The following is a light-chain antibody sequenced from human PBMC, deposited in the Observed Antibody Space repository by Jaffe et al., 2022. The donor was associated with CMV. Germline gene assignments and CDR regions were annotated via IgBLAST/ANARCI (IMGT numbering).Light chain of an antibody. CDR2: KAS. V-gene: IGKV1-5*03. Sequence: DIQLTQSPSTLSASVGDRVTVTCRASQTITDWLAWYQQKPGKAPKLLIYKASMLESGVPSRFSGNGSGTEFTLTISSLQPDDFATYYCQHYNSHSPWFTFGQGTNLEIK. CDR1: QTITDW. CDR3: QHYNSHSPWFT. J-gene: IGKJ2*01.